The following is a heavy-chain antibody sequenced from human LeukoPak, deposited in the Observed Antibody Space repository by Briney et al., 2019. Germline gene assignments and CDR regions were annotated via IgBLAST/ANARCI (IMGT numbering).Heavy chain of an antibody. J-gene: IGHJ4*02. CDR2: LYIGGST. CDR1: GFTVSSNY. D-gene: IGHD1-26*01. V-gene: IGHV3-53*01. Sequence: PGRSLRLSCAASGFTVSSNYMSWVRQAPGQGLEWVSVLYIGGSTFYADSVKGRFTISRDNSKNTLYLQMNSLRDEDTAVYYCARDRIVGATRGGDFDYWGQGPLVMVSS. CDR3: ARDRIVGATRGGDFDY.